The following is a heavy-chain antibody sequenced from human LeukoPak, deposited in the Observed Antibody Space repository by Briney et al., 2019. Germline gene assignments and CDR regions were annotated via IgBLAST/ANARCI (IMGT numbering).Heavy chain of an antibody. CDR2: IYCSGST. CDR1: GGSISSYY. CDR3: ARHRGATTPNFDY. Sequence: SETLCLTCTGSGGSISSYYWSWIRQAPGKGLEWIGYIYCSGSTNYNPSLKSRVTISVDTSKNQFSLKLSSVTAADTAVYYCARHRGATTPNFDYWGQGTLVTVSS. J-gene: IGHJ4*02. D-gene: IGHD5-12*01. V-gene: IGHV4-59*08.